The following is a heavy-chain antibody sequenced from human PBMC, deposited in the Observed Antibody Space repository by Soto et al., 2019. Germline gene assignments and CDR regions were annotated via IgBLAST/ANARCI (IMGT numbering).Heavy chain of an antibody. CDR1: GGSISSGGYY. Sequence: PSETLSLTCTVSGGSISSGGYYWNWIRQHPGKGLEWIGSIYHTGNTYYNPSLKSRVTISVDTSKNQFSLKLSSVTAADTAVYYCARELFGRSVWFDPWGQGTLVTVSS. J-gene: IGHJ5*02. CDR2: IYHTGNT. V-gene: IGHV4-31*03. D-gene: IGHD3-10*01. CDR3: ARELFGRSVWFDP.